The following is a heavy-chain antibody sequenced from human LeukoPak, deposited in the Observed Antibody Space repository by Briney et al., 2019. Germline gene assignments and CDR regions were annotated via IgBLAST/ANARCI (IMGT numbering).Heavy chain of an antibody. D-gene: IGHD6-19*01. CDR3: AEGQQWPDS. J-gene: IGHJ4*02. CDR1: GFTFGDYA. V-gene: IGHV3-23*01. Sequence: PGGSLRLSCTASGFTFGDYAMTWVRQAPGKGLEWVSVISGSGVNTYYADSVKGRFTISRDNSKNTLYPQMNSLRVEDTATYYCAEGQQWPDSWGRGTLVTVSS. CDR2: ISGSGVNT.